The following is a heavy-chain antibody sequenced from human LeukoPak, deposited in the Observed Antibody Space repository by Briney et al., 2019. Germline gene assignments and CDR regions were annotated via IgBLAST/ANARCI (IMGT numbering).Heavy chain of an antibody. CDR3: ARDGIAAAAEGWFDP. CDR2: IYTSGST. V-gene: IGHV4-4*07. D-gene: IGHD6-13*01. CDR1: GDSISSYY. J-gene: IGHJ5*02. Sequence: PSETLSLTCTVSGDSISSYYWSWIRQPAGKGLEWIGRIYTSGSTNYNPSLKSRVTISVDKSKNQFYLKLSSVTAADTAVYYCARDGIAAAAEGWFDPWGQGTLVTVSS.